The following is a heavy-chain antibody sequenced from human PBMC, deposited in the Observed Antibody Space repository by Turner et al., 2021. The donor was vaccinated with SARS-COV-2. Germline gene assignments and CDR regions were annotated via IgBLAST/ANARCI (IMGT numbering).Heavy chain of an antibody. CDR3: ARDYPWDTAMAHQGGGFDY. V-gene: IGHV3-30-3*01. D-gene: IGHD5-18*01. CDR2: KSNAGSNK. J-gene: IGHJ4*02. Sequence: QVQLLDSGGALVQPGRSLSLPCSASGFPFSSYAMLWVRQAPGKELEWEAVKSNAGSNKFYADYVKGRFTISRNNSKNTLYLQMNSLRAEDTAVYYCARDYPWDTAMAHQGGGFDYWGQGTLVTVSS. CDR1: GFPFSSYA.